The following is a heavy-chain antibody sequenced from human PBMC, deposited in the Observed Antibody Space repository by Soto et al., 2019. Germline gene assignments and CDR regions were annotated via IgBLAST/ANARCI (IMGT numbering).Heavy chain of an antibody. CDR3: ARVSQSFIEYFQH. V-gene: IGHV3-48*03. CDR1: GLTFSSYE. J-gene: IGHJ1*01. CDR2: ISGSGYTSDTGPTI. Sequence: PGGSLRLSCAASGLTFSSYEMIWVRQAPGEGLEWVSYISGSGYTSDTGPTIHYADSVKGRFTISRNNAKNSLYLQMNSLRVEDTAVYYCARVSQSFIEYFQHWGQGTLVTVSS. D-gene: IGHD3-16*02.